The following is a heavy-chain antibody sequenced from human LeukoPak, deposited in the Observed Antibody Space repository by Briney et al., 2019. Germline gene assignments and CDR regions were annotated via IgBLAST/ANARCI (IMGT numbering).Heavy chain of an antibody. Sequence: PGGSLRLSCAASGFTFSSYAMSWVRQAPGKGLEWVSAISGSGGSTYYADSVKGRFTISRDNSKNTLYLQMNSLRAEDTAVYYCARLPRTYCGGDCYSYYFDYWGQGTLVTVSS. J-gene: IGHJ4*02. V-gene: IGHV3-23*01. CDR1: GFTFSSYA. D-gene: IGHD2-21*01. CDR2: ISGSGGST. CDR3: ARLPRTYCGGDCYSYYFDY.